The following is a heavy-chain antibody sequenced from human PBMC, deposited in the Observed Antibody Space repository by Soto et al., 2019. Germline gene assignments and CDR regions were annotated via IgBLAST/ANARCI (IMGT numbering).Heavy chain of an antibody. V-gene: IGHV1-58*01. D-gene: IGHD6-13*01. CDR1: GFTFTSSA. CDR3: AAAYWGSSWYSFDY. Sequence: GASVKVSCKASGFTFTSSAVQWVRQARGQRLEWIGWIVVGSGNTNYAQKFQERVTITRDMSTSTAYMELSSLRSEDTAVYYCAAAYWGSSWYSFDYWRQGTLVTVSS. J-gene: IGHJ4*02. CDR2: IVVGSGNT.